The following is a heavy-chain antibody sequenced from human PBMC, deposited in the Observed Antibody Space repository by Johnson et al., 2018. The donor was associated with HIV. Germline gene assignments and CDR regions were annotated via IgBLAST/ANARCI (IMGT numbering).Heavy chain of an antibody. D-gene: IGHD3-22*01. Sequence: QVQLVESGGGLVQPGGSLRLSCAASGFTFSMYAMHWVRQAPGKGLEWVAFIRYDGSNKYYADSVKGRFTISRDNSKNTLYLQMNSLRAEDTAVYYCAKDTYDSDAFDIWGQGTMVIVSS. CDR1: GFTFSMYA. V-gene: IGHV3-30*02. J-gene: IGHJ3*02. CDR2: IRYDGSNK. CDR3: AKDTYDSDAFDI.